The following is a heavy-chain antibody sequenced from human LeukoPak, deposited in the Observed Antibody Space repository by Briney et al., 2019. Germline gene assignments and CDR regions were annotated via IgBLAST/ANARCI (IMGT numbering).Heavy chain of an antibody. V-gene: IGHV3-33*01. Sequence: PGGSLRLSCEASGFTFSSYGMHWVRQAPGKGLEWVAVIWYDGSNKYYADSVKGRFTISRHNSKNTLYLQMNSLRAEDTAVYYCARDCGDYGFDYWGQGTLVTVSS. J-gene: IGHJ4*02. D-gene: IGHD4-17*01. CDR3: ARDCGDYGFDY. CDR1: GFTFSSYG. CDR2: IWYDGSNK.